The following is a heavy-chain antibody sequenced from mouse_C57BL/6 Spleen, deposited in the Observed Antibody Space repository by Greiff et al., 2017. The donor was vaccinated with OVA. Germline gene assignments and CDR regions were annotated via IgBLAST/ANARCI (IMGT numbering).Heavy chain of an antibody. V-gene: IGHV1-69*01. Sequence: VQLQQPGAELVMPGASVKLSCKASGYTFTSYWMHWVKQRPGQGLEWIGEIDPSDSYTNYNQKFKGKSTLTVDKSSSTAYMQLSSLTSEDSAVYYGAIITTVVGYYFDYWGQGTTLTVSS. CDR3: AIITTVVGYYFDY. D-gene: IGHD1-1*01. CDR2: IDPSDSYT. CDR1: GYTFTSYW. J-gene: IGHJ2*01.